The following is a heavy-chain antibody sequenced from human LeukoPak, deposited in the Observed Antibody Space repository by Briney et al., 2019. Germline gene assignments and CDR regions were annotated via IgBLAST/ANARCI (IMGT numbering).Heavy chain of an antibody. Sequence: GGSLRLSCAASGFTFSSYAMHWVRQAPGKGLEYVSAISSNGGSTYYANSVKGRFTISRDNSKNTLYLQMGSLRAEDMAVHYCARVVTRQGYFDYWGQGTLVTVSS. CDR3: ARVVTRQGYFDY. V-gene: IGHV3-64*01. J-gene: IGHJ4*02. CDR1: GFTFSSYA. D-gene: IGHD3-22*01. CDR2: ISSNGGST.